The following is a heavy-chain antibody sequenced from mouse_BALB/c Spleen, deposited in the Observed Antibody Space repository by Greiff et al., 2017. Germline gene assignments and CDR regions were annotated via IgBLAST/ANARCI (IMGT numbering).Heavy chain of an antibody. J-gene: IGHJ4*01. D-gene: IGHD2-14*01. CDR1: GYSFTSYW. V-gene: IGHV1S127*01. CDR3: ARSDRYNAMDY. Sequence: QVQLQQSGPQLVRPGASVKISCKASGYSFTSYWMHWVKQRPGQGLEWIGMIDPSDSETRLNQKFKDKATLTVDKSSSTAYMQLSSPTSEDSAVYYCARSDRYNAMDYWGQGTSVTVSS. CDR2: IDPSDSET.